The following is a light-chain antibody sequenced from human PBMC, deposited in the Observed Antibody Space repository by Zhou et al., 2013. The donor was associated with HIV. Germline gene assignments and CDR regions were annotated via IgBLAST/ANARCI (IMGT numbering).Light chain of an antibody. CDR2: GAS. CDR3: QQYGRT. Sequence: EIVLTQSPDTLSLSPGESATLSCRASQSLGSAYLAWYQQKPGQPPRLLIYGASSRATGIPDRFSGSGSGTDFTLTISRLEPEDFAVYYCQQYGRTFGQGTKLEIK. CDR1: QSLGSAY. J-gene: IGKJ2*01. V-gene: IGKV3-20*01.